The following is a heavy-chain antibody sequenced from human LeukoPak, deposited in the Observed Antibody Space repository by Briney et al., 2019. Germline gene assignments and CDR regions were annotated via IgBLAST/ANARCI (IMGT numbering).Heavy chain of an antibody. D-gene: IGHD5-24*01. CDR1: GFTVSSNY. J-gene: IGHJ4*02. Sequence: GGSLRLSCAASGFTVSSNYMSWVRQAPGKGLEWVSVIYSGGSTYYADSVKGRSTISRDNSKNTLYLQMNSLRAEDTAVYYCARVADGYSHFDYWGQGTLVTVSS. CDR3: ARVADGYSHFDY. CDR2: IYSGGST. V-gene: IGHV3-53*01.